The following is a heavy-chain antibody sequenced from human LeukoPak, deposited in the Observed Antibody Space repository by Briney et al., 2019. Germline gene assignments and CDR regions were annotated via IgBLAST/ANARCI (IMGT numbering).Heavy chain of an antibody. CDR3: ARASDRMYDEFWEGYFSSFDF. CDR1: GFTFSSYA. D-gene: IGHD3-3*01. J-gene: IGHJ4*02. CDR2: ISGSGGST. Sequence: PGGSLRLSCAASGFTFSSYAMSWVRQAPGKGLEWVSAISGSGGSTYYADSVKGRFTISRDNSKNTLYLQMNSLRAEDTAVYYCARASDRMYDEFWEGYFSSFDFWGQGTLVTVSS. V-gene: IGHV3-23*01.